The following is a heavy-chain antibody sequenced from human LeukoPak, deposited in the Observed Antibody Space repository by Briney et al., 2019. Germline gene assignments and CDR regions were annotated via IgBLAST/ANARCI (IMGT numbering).Heavy chain of an antibody. CDR1: GGSITNTNY. CDR2: VNLQGST. Sequence: SGTLSLTCGVPGGSITNTNYWTWVRQPPGKGLEWIGEVNLQGSTNYNPSLMGRVAIAVDTSENHISLQLTSVTAADTAVYYCAREGGPYRPLDYSGQGTLVTVSS. V-gene: IGHV4-4*02. CDR3: AREGGPYRPLDY. J-gene: IGHJ4*02.